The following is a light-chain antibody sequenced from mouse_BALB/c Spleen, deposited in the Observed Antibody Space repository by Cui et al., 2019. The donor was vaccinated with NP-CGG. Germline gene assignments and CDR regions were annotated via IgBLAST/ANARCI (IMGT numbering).Light chain of an antibody. Sequence: QAVCTQESALTTSPGETVTLTCRSSTGAVTTSNYANWVQEKPDHLFTGLIGGTHNRAPGVPARFSGSLIGDKAALTITGAQTEDEAIYFCTLWYSNHWVFGGGTKLTVL. J-gene: IGLJ1*01. V-gene: IGLV1*01. CDR1: TGAVTTSNY. CDR2: GTH. CDR3: TLWYSNHWV.